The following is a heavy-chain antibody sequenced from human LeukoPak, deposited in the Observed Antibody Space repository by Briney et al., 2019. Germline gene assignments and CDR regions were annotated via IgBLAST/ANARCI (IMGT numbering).Heavy chain of an antibody. CDR1: GFTFSGYW. Sequence: GGSLRLSCAASGFTFSGYWMSWVRQAPGKGLEWVANIKQDGSEKYYVDSVKGRFTISRDNAKNSLYLQMNSLRAEDTAVYYCARDGTGKLFDYWGQGTLVTVSS. CDR3: ARDGTGKLFDY. J-gene: IGHJ4*02. D-gene: IGHD7-27*01. V-gene: IGHV3-7*01. CDR2: IKQDGSEK.